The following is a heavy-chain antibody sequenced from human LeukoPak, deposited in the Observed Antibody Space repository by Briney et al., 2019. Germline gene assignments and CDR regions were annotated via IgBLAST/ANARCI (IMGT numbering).Heavy chain of an antibody. J-gene: IGHJ5*02. D-gene: IGHD3-10*01. Sequence: PGGSLRLSCAASGFWFDTSWVSWVRQARGKGLEWVANIKEDASEKYYVDSVKGRFTISRDNAKISLYLQMNSLRAEDTAMYYCTKEAWGGPGPWGQGTLVTVSS. V-gene: IGHV3-7*01. CDR1: GFWFDTSW. CDR3: TKEAWGGPGP. CDR2: IKEDASEK.